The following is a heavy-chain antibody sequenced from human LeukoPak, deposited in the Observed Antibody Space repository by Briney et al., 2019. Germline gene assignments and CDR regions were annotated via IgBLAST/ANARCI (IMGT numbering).Heavy chain of an antibody. CDR3: ARAYRYAIDY. Sequence: RAGGSLRLSCAASGFTFSTYSMNWVRQAPGKGLEWISYISISTSTIHYADSVKGRFTISRDNARNSLYLQMNSLRDEDTAVYYCARAYRYAIDYWRQGNLVTVSS. V-gene: IGHV3-48*02. D-gene: IGHD2-2*01. CDR1: GFTFSTYS. CDR2: ISISTSTI. J-gene: IGHJ4*02.